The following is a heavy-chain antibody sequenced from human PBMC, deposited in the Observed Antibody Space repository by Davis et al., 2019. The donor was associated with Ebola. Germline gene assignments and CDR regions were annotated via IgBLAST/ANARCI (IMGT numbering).Heavy chain of an antibody. Sequence: GESLKTPCAAPGLTFSSYALNWVRQAPGKGLEWVSAISGRGGTTYYAYSVRGRFTISRDNSKNTLYLQMNGLRAEDTAVYYCAKDSRSYPNMPDYWGQGTLVTVSS. CDR3: AKDSRSYPNMPDY. D-gene: IGHD1-26*01. V-gene: IGHV3-23*01. CDR1: GLTFSSYA. CDR2: ISGRGGTT. J-gene: IGHJ4*02.